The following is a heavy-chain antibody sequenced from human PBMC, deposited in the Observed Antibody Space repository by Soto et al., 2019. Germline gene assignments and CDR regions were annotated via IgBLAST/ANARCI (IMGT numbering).Heavy chain of an antibody. J-gene: IGHJ4*02. CDR3: AKGRQWELPLDY. D-gene: IGHD1-26*01. Sequence: EVQLLESGGGLVQPGGSLRLSCAASGFTFSSYAMSWVRQAPGKGLEWVSAISINGGSTYHADSVKGRFTISRDKSKNTLYLQMNSLRVEDTALYYCAKGRQWELPLDYWGQGTLVTVSS. CDR2: ISINGGST. CDR1: GFTFSSYA. V-gene: IGHV3-23*01.